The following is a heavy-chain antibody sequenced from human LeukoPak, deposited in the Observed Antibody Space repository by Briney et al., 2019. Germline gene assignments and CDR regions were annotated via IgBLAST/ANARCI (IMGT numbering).Heavy chain of an antibody. V-gene: IGHV3-53*01. J-gene: IGHJ4*02. CDR3: ATYTRIVEAGTRVFGH. CDR1: GFTVSSNY. CDR2: IYSGGST. Sequence: GGSLRLSCAASGFTVSSNYMTWARQAPGKGLEWVSIIYSGGSTYYADSVKGRFTISRDNSKNTVYLQMNSLRAEDTAVYYCATYTRIVEAGTRVFGHWGQGTLVTVSS. D-gene: IGHD1-26*01.